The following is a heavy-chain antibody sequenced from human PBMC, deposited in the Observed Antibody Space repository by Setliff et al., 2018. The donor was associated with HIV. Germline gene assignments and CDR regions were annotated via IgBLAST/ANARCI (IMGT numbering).Heavy chain of an antibody. Sequence: GGSMRLSCAASGFTFGKVWMNWVRQAPGKGLEWVGRIKSSRDGGTTDYAAPVKGRFTISKDDSINTLYLQMNSLGAEDTAVYYCAKDYSSGWFDYWGQGTLVTVSS. D-gene: IGHD6-19*01. CDR3: AKDYSSGWFDY. CDR2: IKSSRDGGTT. CDR1: GFTFGKVW. J-gene: IGHJ4*02. V-gene: IGHV3-15*07.